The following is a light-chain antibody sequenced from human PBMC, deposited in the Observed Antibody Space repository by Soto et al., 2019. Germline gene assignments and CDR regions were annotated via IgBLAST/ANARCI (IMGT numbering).Light chain of an antibody. V-gene: IGKV3-20*01. Sequence: ETVLTQSPGTLSLSPGERATLSCRASQSVSNNYLAWYQQKPGQAPRLLIYDTSSRVTGIPDRFSGSGSGTDFTLTISRLGPEDFAVFYCQQYGTSEIIFGQGTRLEIK. CDR2: DTS. J-gene: IGKJ5*01. CDR1: QSVSNNY. CDR3: QQYGTSEII.